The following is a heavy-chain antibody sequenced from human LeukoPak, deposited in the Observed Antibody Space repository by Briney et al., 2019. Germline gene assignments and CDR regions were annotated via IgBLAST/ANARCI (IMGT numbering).Heavy chain of an antibody. D-gene: IGHD2-15*01. V-gene: IGHV3-9*01. CDR2: ISWNSGSI. CDR3: AKVLLRHKARMCTGGSCLLRILDCFDY. J-gene: IGHJ4*02. Sequence: GGSLRLSCAASGFTFDDYAMQWVRQAPGKGLEWVSGISWNSGSIGYADSVKGRFTISRDNAKNSLFLQMKSLRAEDTALYYCAKVLLRHKARMCTGGSCLLRILDCFDYWGQGTLVTVSS. CDR1: GFTFDDYA.